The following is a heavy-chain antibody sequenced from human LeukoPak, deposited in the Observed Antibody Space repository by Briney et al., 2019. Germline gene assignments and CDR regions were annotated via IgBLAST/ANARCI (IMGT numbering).Heavy chain of an antibody. Sequence: GGSLRLSCVASGFTFTKYGVHWVRQAPGKGLEWVAVIWNDGSYEYYADSVKGRLAISRDNDKSTVNLQMNSLRVEDTAVYYCARDAGGIAYRGGWFDPWGQGTLVTVSS. CDR2: IWNDGSYE. CDR1: GFTFTKYG. D-gene: IGHD6-13*01. V-gene: IGHV3-33*01. J-gene: IGHJ5*02. CDR3: ARDAGGIAYRGGWFDP.